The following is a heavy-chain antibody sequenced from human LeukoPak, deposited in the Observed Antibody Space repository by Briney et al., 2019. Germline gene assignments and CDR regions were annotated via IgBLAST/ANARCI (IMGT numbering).Heavy chain of an antibody. CDR1: GFTFSNAW. J-gene: IGHJ4*02. CDR2: IKSKTDGGTT. V-gene: IGHV3-15*01. Sequence: GGSLRLSCAASGFTFSNAWMNWVRQAPGKGLEWVGRIKSKTDGGTTDYAAPVKGRLTISRDDSKNTLYLQMNSLKTEDTAVYYCTLHPPASGGYFPRDYWGQGTLVTVSS. CDR3: TLHPPASGGYFPRDY. D-gene: IGHD3-22*01.